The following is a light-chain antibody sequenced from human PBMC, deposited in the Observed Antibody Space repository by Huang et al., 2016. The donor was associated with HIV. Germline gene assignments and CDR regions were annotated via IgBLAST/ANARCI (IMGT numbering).Light chain of an antibody. CDR2: DAS. CDR1: QSVSSY. Sequence: EVVLTQSPATLSLFPGERATRSCRARQSVSSYFAWYQQRPVQSPRLLIYDASNRVTGIPTRFSGSESGTDFTLTISSLEPEDVAVYYCQQRDNWLTFGGGTKVEI. CDR3: QQRDNWLT. J-gene: IGKJ4*01. V-gene: IGKV3-11*01.